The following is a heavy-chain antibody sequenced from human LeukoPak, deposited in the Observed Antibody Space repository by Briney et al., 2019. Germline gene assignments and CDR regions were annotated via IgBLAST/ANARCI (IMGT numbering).Heavy chain of an antibody. J-gene: IGHJ4*02. D-gene: IGHD2-2*01. CDR2: ISWDGGST. V-gene: IGHV3-43*01. CDR3: AKDIEPAAIGRLVDY. Sequence: PGGSLRLSCAASGFTFDDYTMHWVRQAPGKGLEWVSLISWDGGSTYYADSVKGRFTISRDNSKNSLDLQMNSLRTEDTALYYCAKDIEPAAIGRLVDYWGQGTLVTVSS. CDR1: GFTFDDYT.